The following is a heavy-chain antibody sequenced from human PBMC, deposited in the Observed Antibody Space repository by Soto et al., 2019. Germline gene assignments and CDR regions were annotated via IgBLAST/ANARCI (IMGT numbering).Heavy chain of an antibody. J-gene: IGHJ4*02. CDR1: GFMFGSYW. Sequence: GGSLRLSCTASGFMFGSYWMTWVRHVPGKGLQWVANIKRDGSEKYYVDFVKGRFAISRDNADNSVFLDMNNLRVDDTATYYCARVRATDYEIDYWGQGALVTVSS. V-gene: IGHV3-7*03. D-gene: IGHD4-17*01. CDR3: ARVRATDYEIDY. CDR2: IKRDGSEK.